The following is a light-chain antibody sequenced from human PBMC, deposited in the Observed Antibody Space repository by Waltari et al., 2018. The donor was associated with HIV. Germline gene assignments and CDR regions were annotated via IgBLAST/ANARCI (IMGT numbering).Light chain of an antibody. V-gene: IGKV3-11*01. Sequence: EIVLTQSPATLSLSPGERATLSCRTSQSVNRYLAWFHQKPGQAPRLLIYEASNRATGIPAMFSGSGSGTDFTLTIASREPEDFAIYYCQQRSNWPLTFGGGTKVEIK. CDR2: EAS. CDR3: QQRSNWPLT. J-gene: IGKJ4*01. CDR1: QSVNRY.